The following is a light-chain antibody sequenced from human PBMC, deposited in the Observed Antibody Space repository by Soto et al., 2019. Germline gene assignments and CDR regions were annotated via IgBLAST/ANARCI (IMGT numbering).Light chain of an antibody. V-gene: IGLV2-23*02. CDR1: SNDVGSYNL. CDR3: CSFAGSSTFHVV. Sequence: QSALTQPASVSGSPGQSITISCTGTSNDVGSYNLVSWYQQHPDKVPKLMIYEDIKRPSGTSKRFSGSKSGNTASLTISGLQAEDEADYYCCSFAGSSTFHVVFGGGTKVTVL. CDR2: EDI. J-gene: IGLJ2*01.